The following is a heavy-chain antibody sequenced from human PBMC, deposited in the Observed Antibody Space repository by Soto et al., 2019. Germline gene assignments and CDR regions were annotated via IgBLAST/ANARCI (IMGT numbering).Heavy chain of an antibody. CDR3: ARIIRSYYYYGMDV. CDR2: IWYDGSNK. D-gene: IGHD3-3*01. V-gene: IGHV3-33*01. CDR1: GFTFSSHV. Sequence: GGSLRLSSAAAGFTFSSHVMHLVRQAPGKGLEWVAVIWYDGSNKYYADSVKGRFTISRDNSKNTLYLQMNSLRAEDTAVYYCARIIRSYYYYGMDVWGQGTTVTVSS. J-gene: IGHJ6*01.